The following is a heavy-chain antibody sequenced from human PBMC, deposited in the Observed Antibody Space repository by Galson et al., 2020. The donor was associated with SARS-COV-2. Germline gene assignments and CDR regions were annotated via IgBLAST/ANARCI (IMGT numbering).Heavy chain of an antibody. CDR1: GFTFSSYW. CDR3: ARETGDYEDWYFDL. J-gene: IGHJ2*01. CDR2: IKLDGSEI. Sequence: GESLKISCAASGFTFSSYWMNWVRQAPGKGLEWVANIKLDGSEIYYVDSVKGRFTISRDNAKNSLYLQMNSLRAEDTAVYYCARETGDYEDWYFDLWGRGTLVTVSS. D-gene: IGHD7-27*01. V-gene: IGHV3-7*03.